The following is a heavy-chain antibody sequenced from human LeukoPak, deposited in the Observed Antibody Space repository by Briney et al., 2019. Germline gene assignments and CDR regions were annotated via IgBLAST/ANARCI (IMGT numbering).Heavy chain of an antibody. Sequence: GGSLRLSCAASGFTFSSYGMHWVRQAPGKGLEYVSAISSNGGSTYYANSVKGRFTISRDNSKNTLYLQMGSLRAEDMAVYYCARPDYYYYYMDVWGKGTTVTVSS. J-gene: IGHJ6*03. CDR1: GFTFSSYG. V-gene: IGHV3-64*01. CDR2: ISSNGGST. CDR3: ARPDYYYYYMDV.